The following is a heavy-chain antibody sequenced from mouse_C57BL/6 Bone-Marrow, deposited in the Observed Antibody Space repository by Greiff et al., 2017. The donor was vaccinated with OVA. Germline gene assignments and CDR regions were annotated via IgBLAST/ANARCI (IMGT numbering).Heavy chain of an antibody. CDR1: GYTFTSYW. CDR3: AIERVVEYYFDY. Sequence: VQLQQPGAELVKPGASVKVSCKASGYTFTSYWMPWVKQRPGQGLEWIGRIHPSDSDTNYNQKFKGKATLTVDKSSSTAYMQLSRLTSEDSAVYYCAIERVVEYYFDYWGQGTTLTVSS. J-gene: IGHJ2*01. CDR2: IHPSDSDT. V-gene: IGHV1-74*01.